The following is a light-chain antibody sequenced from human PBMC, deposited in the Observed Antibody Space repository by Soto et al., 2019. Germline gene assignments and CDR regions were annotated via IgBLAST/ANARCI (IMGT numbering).Light chain of an antibody. Sequence: QSVLTQPPSASGAPGQRVTISCSGSNSNIGSNTVNWYQQLPGTAPKLLMYSDNQRPSGVPDRFSGSKSGTSASLAIIGLQSEEEADDYCATWDDSLNGLLFGGGTKLTVL. CDR2: SDN. J-gene: IGLJ2*01. V-gene: IGLV1-44*01. CDR3: ATWDDSLNGLL. CDR1: NSNIGSNT.